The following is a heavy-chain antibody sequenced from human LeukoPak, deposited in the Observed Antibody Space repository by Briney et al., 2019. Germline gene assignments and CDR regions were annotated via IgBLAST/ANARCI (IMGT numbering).Heavy chain of an antibody. CDR2: ISWNSGSI. CDR1: GFTFDDYS. J-gene: IGHJ5*02. Sequence: PGRSLRLSCAASGFTFDDYSMHWVRQAPGKGLEWVSGISWNSGSIGYADSVKGRFTISRDDAKNSLYLQMNSLRAEDTALYYCAKGHDYGDYVGGRFDPWGQGTLVTVSS. CDR3: AKGHDYGDYVGGRFDP. V-gene: IGHV3-9*01. D-gene: IGHD4-17*01.